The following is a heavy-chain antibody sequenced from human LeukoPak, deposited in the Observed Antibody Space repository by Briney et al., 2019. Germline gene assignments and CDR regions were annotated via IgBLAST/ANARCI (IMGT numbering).Heavy chain of an antibody. CDR3: ARVMVRGVIGGGPFDP. V-gene: IGHV4-59*01. Sequence: SETLSLTCTVSGGSISSYYWSWIRQPPGKGLEWIGYIYYSGSTNYNPSLKSRVTISVATSKNQFSLKLSSVTAADTAVYYCARVMVRGVIGGGPFDPWGQGTLVTVSS. J-gene: IGHJ5*02. CDR1: GGSISSYY. CDR2: IYYSGST. D-gene: IGHD3-10*01.